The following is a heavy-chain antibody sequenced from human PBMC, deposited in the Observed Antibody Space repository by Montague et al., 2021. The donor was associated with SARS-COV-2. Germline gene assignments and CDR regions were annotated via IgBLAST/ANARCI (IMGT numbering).Heavy chain of an antibody. CDR3: ANPRGPSYYDILTGSAFDY. CDR1: GFTFSSYA. V-gene: IGHV3-30-3*01. CDR2: ISYDGSNK. J-gene: IGHJ4*02. D-gene: IGHD3-9*01. Sequence: SLRLSCAASGFTFSSYAMHWVRQAPGKGLEWVAVISYDGSNKYYADSVKGRFTISRDNSKNTLYLQMNSLRAEDTAVYYCANPRGPSYYDILTGSAFDYWGQGTLVTVSS.